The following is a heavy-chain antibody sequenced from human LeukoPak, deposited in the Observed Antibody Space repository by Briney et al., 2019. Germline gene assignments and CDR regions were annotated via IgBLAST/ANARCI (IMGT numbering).Heavy chain of an antibody. Sequence: ASVKVSCKASGYTFTTYAINWVRQATGQGLEWMGWTNPTSGYTGYAPKFQGRVTMSRDTSKSTAYMELSSLRSEDTAVYYCARVAGSIDYWGQGTLVTVSS. CDR1: GYTFTTYA. CDR3: ARVAGSIDY. V-gene: IGHV1-8*01. J-gene: IGHJ4*02. D-gene: IGHD1-26*01. CDR2: TNPTSGYT.